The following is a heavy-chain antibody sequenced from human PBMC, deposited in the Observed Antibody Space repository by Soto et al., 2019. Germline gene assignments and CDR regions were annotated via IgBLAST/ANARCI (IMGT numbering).Heavy chain of an antibody. J-gene: IGHJ6*01. CDR3: EGDCRLRNRGGKWYYGMEV. D-gene: IGHD3-10*01. V-gene: IGHV4-4*07. CDR2: VSTSGSS. Sequence: QVQLQESGPGLVKPSETLSLTCTVSGGSISSYHWSWIRQAAGKGLEWIGRVSTSGSSNYNPSLKCRVHMSGVMSRAQFYLKVRVLAAADTAVYYCEGDCRLRNRGGKWYYGMEVWGQGTPVALSS. CDR1: GGSISSYH.